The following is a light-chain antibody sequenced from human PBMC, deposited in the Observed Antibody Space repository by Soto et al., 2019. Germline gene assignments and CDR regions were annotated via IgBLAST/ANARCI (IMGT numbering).Light chain of an antibody. CDR1: QLFSSN. CDR3: QQYNDWPRT. Sequence: EIVMTQSPATLSVSPGESVTLSCRASQLFSSNLAWYQRRPGQAPRLLIYGSSTRATGVPPRFSGSASGTAFTLTISSLQSEDFGVYYCQQYNDWPRTFGQGTRLEIK. CDR2: GSS. J-gene: IGKJ5*01. V-gene: IGKV3-15*01.